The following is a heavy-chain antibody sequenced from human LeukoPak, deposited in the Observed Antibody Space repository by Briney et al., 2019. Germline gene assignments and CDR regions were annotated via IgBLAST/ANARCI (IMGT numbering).Heavy chain of an antibody. CDR1: GFTFSTCA. Sequence: GGSLRLSCAASGFTFSTCAMSWVRQAPGKGLEWVSGICGSSTTTNYADSVKGRFTISRDNSENTLYLQMSSLRAEDPAVYYCAKDKHTTSSPRFDYWGQGTLVTVSS. J-gene: IGHJ4*02. CDR2: ICGSSTTT. CDR3: AKDKHTTSSPRFDY. V-gene: IGHV3-23*01. D-gene: IGHD6-6*01.